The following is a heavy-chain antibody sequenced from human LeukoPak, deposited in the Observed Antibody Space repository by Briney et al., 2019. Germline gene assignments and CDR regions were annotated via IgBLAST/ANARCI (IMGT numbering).Heavy chain of an antibody. V-gene: IGHV3-21*01. J-gene: IGHJ6*03. CDR1: GFTFSSYS. Sequence: PGGSLRLSCAASGFTFSSYSMNWVRQAPGKGLEWVSSISSSSSYIYYADSVKGRFTISRDNAKNSLYLQMNSLRAEDTAVYYCARVNGYSYGNNYYYYMDVWGKGTTVTVSS. D-gene: IGHD5-18*01. CDR2: ISSSSSYI. CDR3: ARVNGYSYGNNYYYYMDV.